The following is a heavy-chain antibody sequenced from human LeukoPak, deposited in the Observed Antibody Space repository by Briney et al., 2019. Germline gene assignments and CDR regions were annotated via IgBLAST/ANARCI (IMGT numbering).Heavy chain of an antibody. D-gene: IGHD2-15*01. CDR2: VHYNGAT. Sequence: SETLSLTCTVSGGSVTSTTYYWGWVRQPPGKGLEWVGVVHYNGATYYDPSLKSRVTMSIDTSENQFSLKVTSVTAADTAVYYCARRRVAATAGWFDPWSQGSLVTVYS. J-gene: IGHJ5*02. CDR1: GGSVTSTTYY. CDR3: ARRRVAATAGWFDP. V-gene: IGHV4-39*01.